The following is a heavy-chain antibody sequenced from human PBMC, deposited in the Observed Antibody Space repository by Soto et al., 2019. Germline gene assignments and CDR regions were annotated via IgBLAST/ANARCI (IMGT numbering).Heavy chain of an antibody. Sequence: QVQLVQSGAEVKKPGSSVRVSCKASGGTFSSYAISWVRQAPGQGLEWMGGIIPIFGTANYAQKFQGRVTITADESTSTAYMELSSLRSEDKAVYYCARGGGGNGLRSYFDYWWQGTLVTFSS. CDR3: ARGGGGNGLRSYFDY. CDR1: GGTFSSYA. J-gene: IGHJ4*02. V-gene: IGHV1-69*01. CDR2: IIPIFGTA. D-gene: IGHD3-16*01.